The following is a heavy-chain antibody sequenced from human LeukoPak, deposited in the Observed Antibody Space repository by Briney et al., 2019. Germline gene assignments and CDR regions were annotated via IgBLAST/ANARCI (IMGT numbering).Heavy chain of an antibody. CDR1: GYTFTSYD. D-gene: IGHD3-9*01. CDR3: ARPHYDILTGYSDY. Sequence: ASVKVSCKASGYTFTSYDINWERQATGQGLEWMGWMNPNSGNTGYAQKFQGRVTMTRNTSISTAYMELSSLRSEDTAVYYCARPHYDILTGYSDYWGQGTLVTVSS. J-gene: IGHJ4*02. CDR2: MNPNSGNT. V-gene: IGHV1-8*01.